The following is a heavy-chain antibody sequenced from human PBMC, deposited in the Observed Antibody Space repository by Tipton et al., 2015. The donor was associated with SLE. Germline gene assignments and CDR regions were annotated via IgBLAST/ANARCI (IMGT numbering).Heavy chain of an antibody. V-gene: IGHV4-34*01. CDR1: GGSFSGYY. CDR3: AKWTRGFDY. Sequence: TLSLTCAVYGGSFSGYYWSWIRQPPGKGLEWIGEINHSGSTNYNPSLKSRVTISVDTSKNQFSLRLNSVSAADTAEYYCAKWTRGFDYWGQGTLVTVSS. D-gene: IGHD2-8*01. J-gene: IGHJ4*02. CDR2: INHSGST.